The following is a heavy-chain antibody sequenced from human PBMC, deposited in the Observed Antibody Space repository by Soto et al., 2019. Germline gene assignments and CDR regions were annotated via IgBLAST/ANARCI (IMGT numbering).Heavy chain of an antibody. CDR2: INWNSGSI. CDR1: GFTFDDYS. D-gene: IGHD6-13*01. Sequence: GGSLRLSCAASGFTFDDYSMHWVRQVPGKGLEWVSGINWNSGSIGYGDSVKGRFAISRDNAKNSLHLQMNSLSAEDTAFYYCVKDESINWYSGHFRHWGQGTLVTVSS. J-gene: IGHJ1*01. CDR3: VKDESINWYSGHFRH. V-gene: IGHV3-9*01.